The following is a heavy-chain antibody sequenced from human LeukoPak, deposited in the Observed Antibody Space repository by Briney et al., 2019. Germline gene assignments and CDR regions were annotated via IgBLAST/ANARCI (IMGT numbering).Heavy chain of an antibody. CDR1: GYTFTSYG. CDR3: ARDRRLAVAGSGFDY. J-gene: IGHJ4*02. D-gene: IGHD6-19*01. CDR2: ISAYNGNT. V-gene: IGHV1-18*01. Sequence: ASVKVSCKASGYTFTSYGISWVRQAPGQGLEWMGWISAYNGNTNYAQKLQGRVTMTTDTSTSTAYMELRGLRSDDTAVHYCARDRRLAVAGSGFDYWGQGTLVTVSS.